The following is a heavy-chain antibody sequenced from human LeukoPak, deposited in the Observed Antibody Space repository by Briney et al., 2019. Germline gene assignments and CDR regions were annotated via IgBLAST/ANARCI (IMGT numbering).Heavy chain of an antibody. CDR1: GFTFSSYS. V-gene: IGHV3-48*04. J-gene: IGHJ3*02. CDR2: ISSSSSTI. D-gene: IGHD6-6*01. Sequence: HPGGSLRLSCAASGFTFSSYSMNWVRQAPGKGLEWVSYISSSSSTIYYADSVKGRFTISRDNAKNSLYLQMNSLRAEDTAVYYCAREGIAARGAFDIWGQGTMVTVSS. CDR3: AREGIAARGAFDI.